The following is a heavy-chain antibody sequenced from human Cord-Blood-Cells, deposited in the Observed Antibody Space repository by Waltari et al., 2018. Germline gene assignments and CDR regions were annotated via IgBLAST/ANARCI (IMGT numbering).Heavy chain of an antibody. J-gene: IGHJ3*02. CDR1: GGSISSRRYY. V-gene: IGHV4-39*07. CDR2: IYYSGST. D-gene: IGHD5-18*01. Sequence: QLQLQESGPGLVKPSETLSLTCTVSGGSISSRRYYWGWIRQPPGKGREWIGSIYYSGSTYYNPSLKSRVTISVDTSKNQFSLKLSSVTAADTAVYYCARRTAARSGAFDIWGQGTMVTVSS. CDR3: ARRTAARSGAFDI.